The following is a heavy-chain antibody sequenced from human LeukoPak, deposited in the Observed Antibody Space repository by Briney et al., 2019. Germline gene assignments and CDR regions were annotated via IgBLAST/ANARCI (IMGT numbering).Heavy chain of an antibody. J-gene: IGHJ4*02. CDR2: IYYSGST. CDR3: ARAEVGSGYSYYFDY. V-gene: IGHV4-31*03. Sequence: SETLSLTCTVSGGSISSGGYYWSWIRQHPGKGLEWIGYIYYSGSTYYNPSLKSRVTISVDTSKNQFSLKLSSVTAADTAVYYCARAEVGSGYSYYFDYRGQGTLVTVSS. D-gene: IGHD3-22*01. CDR1: GGSISSGGYY.